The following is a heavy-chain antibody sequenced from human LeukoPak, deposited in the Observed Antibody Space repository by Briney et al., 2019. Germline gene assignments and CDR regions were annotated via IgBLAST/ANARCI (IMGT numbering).Heavy chain of an antibody. D-gene: IGHD2-15*01. CDR2: INPYSGGT. V-gene: IGHV1-2*02. CDR1: GYTFTGYY. Sequence: ASEKVSCKASGYTFTGYYMHWVRQAPGQGLEWMGWINPYSGGTNYAQKFQGRVTMTRDTSISTAYMELSRLRSDDTAVYYCARGSMVVAVNLDYWGQGTLVTVSS. J-gene: IGHJ4*02. CDR3: ARGSMVVAVNLDY.